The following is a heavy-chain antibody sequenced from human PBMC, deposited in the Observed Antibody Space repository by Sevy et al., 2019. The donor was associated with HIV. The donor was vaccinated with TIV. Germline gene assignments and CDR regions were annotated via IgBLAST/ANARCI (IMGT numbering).Heavy chain of an antibody. CDR2: ISYDGTYK. CDR3: ARVAVSYCTNDCYHRFDY. CDR1: GFSFSHYA. V-gene: IGHV3-30-3*01. D-gene: IGHD2-8*01. Sequence: GGSLRLSCAVSGFSFSHYAFHWVRQAPGKGLEWMSLISYDGTYKYYADSVKGRFTISRDNSNNTLYLQMNSLRGNDTAVYYCARVAVSYCTNDCYHRFDYWGPGALVTVSS. J-gene: IGHJ4*02.